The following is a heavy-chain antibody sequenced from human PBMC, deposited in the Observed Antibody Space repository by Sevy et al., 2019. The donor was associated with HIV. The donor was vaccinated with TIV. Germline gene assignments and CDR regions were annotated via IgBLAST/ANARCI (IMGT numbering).Heavy chain of an antibody. CDR1: GFTFSSYS. V-gene: IGHV3-21*01. CDR3: ARDPTLITGTTTDY. J-gene: IGHJ4*02. Sequence: GGSLRLSCAASGFTFSSYSMNWVRQAPGKGLEWVSSISSSSSYIYYADSVKGRFTISRDNAKNSLYLQMNSLRAEDTAVYYCARDPTLITGTTTDYWGQGTLVTVSS. D-gene: IGHD1-20*01. CDR2: ISSSSSYI.